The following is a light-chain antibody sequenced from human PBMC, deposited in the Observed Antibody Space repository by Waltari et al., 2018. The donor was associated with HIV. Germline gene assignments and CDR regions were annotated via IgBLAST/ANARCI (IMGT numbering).Light chain of an antibody. CDR2: SNN. V-gene: IGLV1-44*01. Sequence: QSVLTQPPSASGTPGKRITIPCSGSSSNIGDNPVNWSLQAPGTAPQLLICSNNQRPSGVPDRFSGSKSGTSVSLAISGLQSEDEADYYCSTWDDSLNEWVFGGGTKLTVL. CDR3: STWDDSLNEWV. J-gene: IGLJ2*01. CDR1: SSNIGDNP.